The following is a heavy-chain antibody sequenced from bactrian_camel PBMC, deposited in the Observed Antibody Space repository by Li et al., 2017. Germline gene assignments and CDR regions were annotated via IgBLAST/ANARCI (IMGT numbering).Heavy chain of an antibody. CDR1: GYTYSRYC. CDR3: TAEDDRRYASCLGLLSPHDYAY. Sequence: VQLVESGGGVVQPGGSLRLSCATSGYTYSRYCMAWFRQGQGKERERVATIINEGSTTYGDSVKGRFTISKDNAKNTLYLQMNSLKPEDTAMYYCTAEDDRRYASCLGLLSPHDYAYWGQGTQVTVS. J-gene: IGHJ4*01. V-gene: IGHV3S1*01. D-gene: IGHD1*01. CDR2: IINEGSTT.